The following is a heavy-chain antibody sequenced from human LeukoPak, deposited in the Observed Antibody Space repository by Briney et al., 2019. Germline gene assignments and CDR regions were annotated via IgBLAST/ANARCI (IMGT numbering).Heavy chain of an antibody. CDR3: ARSLDIVGAQFLTPFDY. J-gene: IGHJ4*02. CDR1: GFTFSSDD. Sequence: GGSLRLSCAASGFTFSSDDMNWVRQAPGKGLEWVSGISGNGYSTWYADSVKGRFTISRDNSKNTLYLQMNSLRAEDTAVYYCARSLDIVGAQFLTPFDYWGQGTLVTVSS. CDR2: ISGNGYST. V-gene: IGHV3-23*01. D-gene: IGHD1-26*01.